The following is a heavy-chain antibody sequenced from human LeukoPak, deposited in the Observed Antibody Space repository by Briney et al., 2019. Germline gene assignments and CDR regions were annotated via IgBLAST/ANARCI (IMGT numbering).Heavy chain of an antibody. V-gene: IGHV3-7*03. J-gene: IGHJ4*02. CDR2: IKEDGSNK. CDR3: ARRYFDS. Sequence: GGSLRLSCAASGFTFSDYWMQWVRQAPGKGLEWVANIKEDGSNKYYVDSVKGRFTISRDNAKNSLYLQMNSLGAEDTAVYYCARRYFDSWGQGTLATVSS. CDR1: GFTFSDYW.